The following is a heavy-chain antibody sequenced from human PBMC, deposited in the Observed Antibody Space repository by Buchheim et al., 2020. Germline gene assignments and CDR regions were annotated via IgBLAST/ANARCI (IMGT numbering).Heavy chain of an antibody. V-gene: IGHV1-8*01. CDR1: GYTFTSYD. CDR3: ARGALMSLAVDIVLVPAALWFDP. CDR2: MNPNSGNT. Sequence: QVQLVQSGAEVKKPGASVKVSCKASGYTFTSYDINWVRQATGQGLEWMGWMNPNSGNTGYAQKFQGRVTMTRNTSISTAYMELSSLRSEDTAVYYCARGALMSLAVDIVLVPAALWFDPWGQGTL. D-gene: IGHD2-2*01. J-gene: IGHJ5*02.